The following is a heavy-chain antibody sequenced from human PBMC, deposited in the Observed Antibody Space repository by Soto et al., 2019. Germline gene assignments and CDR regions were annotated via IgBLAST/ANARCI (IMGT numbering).Heavy chain of an antibody. J-gene: IGHJ6*02. CDR3: ARRPITIFGVVIMVDYYGMDV. D-gene: IGHD3-3*01. Sequence: GASVKVSCKASGGTFSSYAISWVRQAPGQGLEWMGGTIPIFGTANYAQKFQGRVTITADESTSTAYMELSSLRSEDTAVYYCARRPITIFGVVIMVDYYGMDVWGQGXTVTVSS. CDR1: GGTFSSYA. V-gene: IGHV1-69*13. CDR2: TIPIFGTA.